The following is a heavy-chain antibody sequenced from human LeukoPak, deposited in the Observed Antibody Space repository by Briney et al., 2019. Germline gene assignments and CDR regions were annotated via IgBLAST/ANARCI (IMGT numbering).Heavy chain of an antibody. CDR2: IRYDGSNK. J-gene: IGHJ4*02. CDR1: GFTFSSYG. Sequence: GGSLRLSCAASGFTFSSYGMHWVRQAPGKGLEWVAFIRYDGSNKYYADSVKGRFTISRDNAKNSLYLQMNSLRAEDTAVYYCAKVNLEWLSKIIDYWGQGTLVTVSS. CDR3: AKVNLEWLSKIIDY. V-gene: IGHV3-30*02. D-gene: IGHD3-3*01.